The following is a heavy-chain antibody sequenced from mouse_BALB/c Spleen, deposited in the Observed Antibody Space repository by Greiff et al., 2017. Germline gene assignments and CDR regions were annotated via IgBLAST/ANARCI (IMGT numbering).Heavy chain of an antibody. CDR3: ARDGGNYEGYAMDY. CDR1: GFTFSDYG. D-gene: IGHD1-1*02. CDR2: ISNLAYSI. J-gene: IGHJ4*01. V-gene: IGHV5-15*02. Sequence: EVQVVESGGGLVQPGGSRKLSCAASGFTFSDYGMAWVRQAPGKGPEWVAFISNLAYSIYYADTVTGRFTISRENAKNTLYLEMSSLRSEDTAMYYCARDGGNYEGYAMDYWGQGTSVTVSS.